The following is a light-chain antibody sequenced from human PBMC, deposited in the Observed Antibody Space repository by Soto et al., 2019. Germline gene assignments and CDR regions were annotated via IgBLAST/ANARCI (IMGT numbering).Light chain of an antibody. CDR3: CSYAGGATYG. CDR2: EVS. CDR1: ISDVGTYNL. J-gene: IGLJ1*01. Sequence: QSVLTQPASVSGSPGQSITISCTGTISDVGTYNLVSWFQQHPGKAPKLMIFEVSERPSGVSNRFSGSKSGNAASLTISGLQAEDEADYYCCSYAGGATYGFGTGTKLTVL. V-gene: IGLV2-23*02.